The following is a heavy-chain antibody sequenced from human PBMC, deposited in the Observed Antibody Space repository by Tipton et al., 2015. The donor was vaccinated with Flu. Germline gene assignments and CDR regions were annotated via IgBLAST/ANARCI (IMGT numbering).Heavy chain of an antibody. J-gene: IGHJ4*02. Sequence: QPVQSGAEVKKPGASVRVSCKASGYIFTTYDINWVRQATGQGLEWMGWMNPDSGDTGYAQKFQGRVTMTRDSSVSSAYLELNSLGSEDTAVYYCARGGRSLPNYDFWGQGTLLTVSS. CDR2: MNPDSGDT. D-gene: IGHD5/OR15-5a*01. CDR1: GYIFTTYD. V-gene: IGHV1-8*01. CDR3: ARGGRSLPNYDF.